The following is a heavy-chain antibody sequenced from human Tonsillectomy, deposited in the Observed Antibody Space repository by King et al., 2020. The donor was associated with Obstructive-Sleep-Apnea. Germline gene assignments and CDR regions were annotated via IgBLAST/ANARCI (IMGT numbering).Heavy chain of an antibody. D-gene: IGHD6-13*01. Sequence: QLVQSGAEVKKPGASVKVSCKASGYTFTGYYMHWVRQAPGQGLEWRGWINPNSGGKNYAQKLKGWVTMTRDTSISTAYMELSRWRSDDTALYYCAREKDSSSYYYYYYGMDVWGQGTTVTVSS. V-gene: IGHV1-2*04. J-gene: IGHJ6*02. CDR3: AREKDSSSYYYYYYGMDV. CDR1: GYTFTGYY. CDR2: INPNSGGK.